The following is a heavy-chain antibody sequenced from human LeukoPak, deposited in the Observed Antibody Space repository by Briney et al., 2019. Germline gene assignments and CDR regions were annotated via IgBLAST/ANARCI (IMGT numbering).Heavy chain of an antibody. CDR2: ISGSGGRT. Sequence: GGSLRLSCAASGFTFSRYGMSWVRQAPGKGLEWVSAISGSGGRTYYADSVKGRFTISRDNSKNTSYLQMNSLRAEDTAVYNCAKGDFYGSGRDYYYYMDVWGKGTTVTIS. V-gene: IGHV3-23*01. J-gene: IGHJ6*03. CDR1: GFTFSRYG. CDR3: AKGDFYGSGRDYYYYMDV. D-gene: IGHD3-10*01.